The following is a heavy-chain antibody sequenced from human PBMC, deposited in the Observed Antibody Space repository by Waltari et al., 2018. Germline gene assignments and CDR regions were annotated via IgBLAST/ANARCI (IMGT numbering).Heavy chain of an antibody. CDR2: IASGSDYI. Sequence: EVQLVESGGGLVKPGGSLTLSCEAPGFTFNSVSMTWVRQAPGKGLEWLSTIASGSDYIFYAVSVRGRFTISRDNARSTVNLRMNSLRTEDTAVYYCVKGGYIISDYWGQGIQVIVSS. CDR3: VKGGYIISDY. J-gene: IGHJ4*02. D-gene: IGHD3-22*01. V-gene: IGHV3-21*02. CDR1: GFTFNSVS.